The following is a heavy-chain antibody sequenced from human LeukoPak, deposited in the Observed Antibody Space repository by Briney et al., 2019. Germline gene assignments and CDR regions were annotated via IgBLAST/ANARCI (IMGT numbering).Heavy chain of an antibody. J-gene: IGHJ5*02. V-gene: IGHV3-7*05. D-gene: IGHD6-19*01. CDR3: AKTPYSSAINWFDP. CDR2: TRQDESEK. CDR1: GFSFSSYW. Sequence: GGSLRLSCVGSGFSFSSYWMTWVRQAPGKGLEWVANTRQDESEKYYVGSVKGRFTISRDNARNPVYLQMDSLRVEDTGVYYCAKTPYSSAINWFDPWGQGTLVTVSS.